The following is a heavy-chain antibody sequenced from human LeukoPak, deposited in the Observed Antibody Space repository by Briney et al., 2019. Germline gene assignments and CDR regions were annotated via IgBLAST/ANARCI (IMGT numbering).Heavy chain of an antibody. CDR3: ARLGTHDYGERSANYYYYYMDV. CDR2: IFYSGST. J-gene: IGHJ6*03. Sequence: PSETLSLTCTVSSGSISTSNYYWGWVRQPPGKALEWIGNIFYSGSTYYSPSLKSRVTISLDTSRNQFSLKLSSVTAADTAVYYCARLGTHDYGERSANYYYYYMDVWGKGTTVTISS. V-gene: IGHV4-39*07. CDR1: SGSISTSNYY. D-gene: IGHD4-17*01.